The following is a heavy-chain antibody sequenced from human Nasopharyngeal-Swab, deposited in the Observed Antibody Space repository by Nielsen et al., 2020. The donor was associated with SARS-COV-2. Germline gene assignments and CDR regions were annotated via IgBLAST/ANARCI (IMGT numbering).Heavy chain of an antibody. Sequence: ASVKVSCKASAGTFSNYGISCVRQAPGQGLEWMGWSTPNNRDTAYAQKFQGRVTVTTDTSTNTAYMELRSLRSDDTAIYYCARKRGEKYLSQFDYWGQGTLVTVSS. V-gene: IGHV1-18*01. CDR2: STPNNRDT. CDR1: AGTFSNYG. D-gene: IGHD3-16*01. J-gene: IGHJ4*02. CDR3: ARKRGEKYLSQFDY.